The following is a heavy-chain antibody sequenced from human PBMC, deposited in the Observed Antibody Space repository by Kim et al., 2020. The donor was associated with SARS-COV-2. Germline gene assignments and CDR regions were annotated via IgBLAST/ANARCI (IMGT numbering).Heavy chain of an antibody. J-gene: IGHJ5*02. V-gene: IGHV1-8*01. CDR2: MNPNSGNT. CDR3: ARFGGMTTVTTPDP. Sequence: ASVKVSCKASGYTFTSYDINWVRQATGQGLEWMGWMNPNSGNTGYAQKFQGRVTMTRNTSISTAYMELSSLRSEDTAVYYCARFGGMTTVTTPDPWGQGTLVTVSS. CDR1: GYTFTSYD. D-gene: IGHD4-17*01.